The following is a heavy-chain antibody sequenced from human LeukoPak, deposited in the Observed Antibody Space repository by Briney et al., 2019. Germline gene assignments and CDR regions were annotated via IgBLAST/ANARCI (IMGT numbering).Heavy chain of an antibody. Sequence: SQTLSLTCAVSGGSISSGGYSWSWIRQPPGKGLEWIVYIYHSGSTYYNPSLKSRVTISVDRSKNQFSLKLSSVTAADTAVYYCARGGDYDFWSGSGIWFDPWGQGTLVTVSS. CDR2: IYHSGST. D-gene: IGHD3-3*01. V-gene: IGHV4-30-2*01. CDR1: GGSISSGGYS. J-gene: IGHJ5*02. CDR3: ARGGDYDFWSGSGIWFDP.